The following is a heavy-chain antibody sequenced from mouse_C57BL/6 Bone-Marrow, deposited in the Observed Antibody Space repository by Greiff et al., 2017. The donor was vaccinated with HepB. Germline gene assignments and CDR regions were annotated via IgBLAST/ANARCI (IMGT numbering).Heavy chain of an antibody. V-gene: IGHV1-19*01. Sequence: EVKLMESGPVLVKPGASVKMSCKASGYTFTDYYMNWVKQSHGKSLEWIGVINPYNGGTSYNQKFKGKATLTVDKSSSTAYMELNSLTSEDSAVYYCAITTHFDVWGTGTTVTVSS. CDR2: INPYNGGT. D-gene: IGHD1-1*01. CDR1: GYTFTDYY. CDR3: AITTHFDV. J-gene: IGHJ1*03.